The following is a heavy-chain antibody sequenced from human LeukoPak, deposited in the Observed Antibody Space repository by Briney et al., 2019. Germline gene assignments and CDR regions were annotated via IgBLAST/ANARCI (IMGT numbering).Heavy chain of an antibody. CDR1: GDSTSGGSYD. CDR3: ARDVRGVAGAFQI. CDR2: IHYRGRRT. J-gene: IGHJ3*02. V-gene: IGHV4-31*03. D-gene: IGHD3-10*02. Sequence: PSQTLSLTCSLSGDSTSGGSYDWSWIRQHPGKGREWIGYIHYRGRRTLYNPSLKSRITISIDTSKNHFSLNLTSATAADTAVYFCARDVRGVAGAFQIWGQGTVTVSS.